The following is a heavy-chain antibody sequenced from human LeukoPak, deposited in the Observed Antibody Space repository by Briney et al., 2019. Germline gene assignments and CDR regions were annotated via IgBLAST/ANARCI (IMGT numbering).Heavy chain of an antibody. CDR1: GFTFSDYY. D-gene: IGHD2-2*01. CDR3: ARDPCSTTSCHSYYYYMDV. J-gene: IGHJ6*03. CDR2: ISSSGDTI. Sequence: GSLRLSCAASGFTFSDYYLSWIRQAPGKGLEWVSYISSSGDTIYYADSVKGRFTISRDNAKNSLYLQMNSLRAEDTAVYYCARDPCSTTSCHSYYYYMDVWGKGTTVTVSS. V-gene: IGHV3-11*04.